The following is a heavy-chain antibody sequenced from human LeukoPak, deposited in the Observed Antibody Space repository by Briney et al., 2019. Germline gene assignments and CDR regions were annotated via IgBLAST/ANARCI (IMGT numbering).Heavy chain of an antibody. J-gene: IGHJ6*04. CDR2: IYYSGST. CDR1: GCSISSYY. Sequence: SETLSLTCTVSGCSISSYYWSWIRQPPGKGLEWIGYIYYSGSTNYNPSHTSRVTISLDTSKNQFSLKLRSVTAADTAVYYCAREWWIRGVNSYGMDVWGKGTPVTVSS. V-gene: IGHV4-59*01. CDR3: AREWWIRGVNSYGMDV. D-gene: IGHD3-10*01.